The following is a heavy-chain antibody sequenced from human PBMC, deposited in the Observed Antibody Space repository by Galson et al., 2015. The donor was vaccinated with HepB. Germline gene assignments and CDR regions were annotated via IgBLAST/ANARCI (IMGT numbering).Heavy chain of an antibody. CDR2: TYYRAKWYS. J-gene: IGHJ6*02. V-gene: IGHV6-1*01. CDR1: GDSVSSNSAA. CDR3: ARVAGTIYYYGMDV. D-gene: IGHD2-15*01. Sequence: CAISGDSVSSNSAALYWIRQSPSRGLEWLGRTYYRAKWYSDYAVSVRGRITINPDTSKNQFSLHLNFVTPEDTAVYYCARVAGTIYYYGMDVWGQGTAVTVSS.